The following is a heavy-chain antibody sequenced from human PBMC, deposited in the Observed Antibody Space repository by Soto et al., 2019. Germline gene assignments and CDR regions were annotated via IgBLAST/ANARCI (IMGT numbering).Heavy chain of an antibody. D-gene: IGHD1-1*01. CDR3: AKQGGNNWYYFEY. CDR1: GGTFSSFA. Sequence: QVQLVQSGAEVKKPGSSVKVSCKASGGTFSSFAITWVRQAPGQGLEWMGGIIPIFGTANYAQKFQGRLTITADESTSTGFMELSSLRSEDTAVYYCAKQGGNNWYYFEYWGQGTLVTVSS. J-gene: IGHJ4*02. V-gene: IGHV1-69*01. CDR2: IIPIFGTA.